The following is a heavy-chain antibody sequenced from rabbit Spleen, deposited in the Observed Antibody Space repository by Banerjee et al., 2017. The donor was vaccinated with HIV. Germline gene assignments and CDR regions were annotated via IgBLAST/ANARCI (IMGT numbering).Heavy chain of an antibody. CDR3: ARDLVGVIGWNFGW. J-gene: IGHJ4*01. CDR2: INASTGKP. Sequence: QEQLVESGGGLVKPEGSLTLTCKASGFSFSDRDVMCWVRQAPGKGLEWIACINASTGKPVYATWASGRFTISRTSSTTVTLRMTSLTAADRATYFCARDLVGVIGWNFGWWGQGTLVPVS. D-gene: IGHD1-1*01. CDR1: GFSFSDRDV. V-gene: IGHV1S45*01.